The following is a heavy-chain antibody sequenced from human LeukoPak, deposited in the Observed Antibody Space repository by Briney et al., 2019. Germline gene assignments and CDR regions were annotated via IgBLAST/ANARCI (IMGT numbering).Heavy chain of an antibody. V-gene: IGHV4-59*01. J-gene: IGHJ4*02. CDR2: TYYSGAT. CDR3: ARGVYIAAAQYGF. D-gene: IGHD6-13*01. CDR1: GGSISTYY. Sequence: SENLSLTCTVSGGSISTYYWNWIRQPPGKGLEWIGYTYYSGATNYNPSLKSRVTISVDTSKNQFSLKLSSVTAADTAVYYCARGVYIAAAQYGFWGQGTLVTVSS.